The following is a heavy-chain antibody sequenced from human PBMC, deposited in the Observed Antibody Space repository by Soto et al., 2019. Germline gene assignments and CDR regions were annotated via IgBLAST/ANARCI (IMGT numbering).Heavy chain of an antibody. V-gene: IGHV3-23*01. CDR3: AKALRYFDWLVRPWNAMDV. Sequence: GGSLRLSCAASGFPFGAYGIHWVRQAPGKGLEWVAAISGSGSNTYYADSVKGRFTISRDNSKNTLFLQMNSLRAEDTAVYYCAKALRYFDWLVRPWNAMDVWGQGTTVTVSS. D-gene: IGHD3-9*01. J-gene: IGHJ6*02. CDR2: ISGSGSNT. CDR1: GFPFGAYG.